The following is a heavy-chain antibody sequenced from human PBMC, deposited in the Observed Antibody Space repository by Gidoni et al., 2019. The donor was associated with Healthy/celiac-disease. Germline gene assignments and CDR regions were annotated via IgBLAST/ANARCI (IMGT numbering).Heavy chain of an antibody. Sequence: EVQLVESGGGLVQPGRSLRLSCAASGFTFDDYAMHWVRQAPGKGLGWVSGISWNSGSIGYADSVKGRFTISRDNAKNSLYLQMNSLRAEDTALYYCAKGANGYPYYFDYWGQGTLVTVSS. D-gene: IGHD3-16*02. CDR3: AKGANGYPYYFDY. CDR2: ISWNSGSI. J-gene: IGHJ4*02. V-gene: IGHV3-9*01. CDR1: GFTFDDYA.